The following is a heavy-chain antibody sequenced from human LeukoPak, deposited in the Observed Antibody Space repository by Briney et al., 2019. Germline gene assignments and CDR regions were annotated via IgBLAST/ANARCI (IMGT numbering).Heavy chain of an antibody. J-gene: IGHJ4*02. CDR3: AKVILFSYYDSSGYYDY. V-gene: IGHV3-30*18. CDR2: ISYDGSNK. Sequence: PGRSLRLSCAASGFTFSSYGMHWVRQAPGKGLEWVAVISYDGSNKYYADSVKGRFTISRDNSKNTLYLQMNSLRAEDTAVYYCAKVILFSYYDSSGYYDYWGQGTLVTVSS. CDR1: GFTFSSYG. D-gene: IGHD3-22*01.